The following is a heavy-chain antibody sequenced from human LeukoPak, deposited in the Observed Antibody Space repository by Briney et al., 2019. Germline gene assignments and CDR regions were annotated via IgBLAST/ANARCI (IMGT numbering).Heavy chain of an antibody. D-gene: IGHD3-22*01. CDR2: IKQDGSEK. V-gene: IGHV3-7*01. CDR3: ARDRAHYYDSSGYPTGSYYYCYMDV. Sequence: GGSLRLSCAASGFTFSSYWMSWVRQAPGKGLEWVANIKQDGSEKYYVDSVKGRFTISRDNAKNALHLQMNSLRAEDTAVYYCARDRAHYYDSSGYPTGSYYYCYMDVWGKGTTVTVSS. J-gene: IGHJ6*03. CDR1: GFTFSSYW.